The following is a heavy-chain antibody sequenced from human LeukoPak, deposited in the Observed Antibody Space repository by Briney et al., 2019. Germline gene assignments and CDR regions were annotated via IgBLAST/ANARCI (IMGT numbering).Heavy chain of an antibody. Sequence: ASVKVSCKPSGYTFTGYYIQWARQAPGQGLEWMGWISAYNGNTNYAQKPQGRVTMTTDTSTSTAYMELRSLKSEDTAVYYCARDNSVGDIAWWFDPWGQGTLVTVSS. CDR2: ISAYNGNT. D-gene: IGHD3-10*01. CDR3: ARDNSVGDIAWWFDP. J-gene: IGHJ5*02. CDR1: GYTFTGYY. V-gene: IGHV1-18*04.